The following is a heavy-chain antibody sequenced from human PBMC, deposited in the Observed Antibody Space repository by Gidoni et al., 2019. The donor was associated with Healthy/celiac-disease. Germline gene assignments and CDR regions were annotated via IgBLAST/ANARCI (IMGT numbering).Heavy chain of an antibody. J-gene: IGHJ6*02. V-gene: IGHV1-69*04. CDR2: IIPILGIA. CDR3: ARIAAAGMFYYGMDV. Sequence: QVQLVQSGAEVKKPGSSVKVSCKASGGTFSSYAISWVRQAPGQGLEWMGRIIPILGIANYAQKFQGRVTITADKSTSTAYMELSSLRSEDTAVYYCARIAAAGMFYYGMDVWGQGTTVTVS. D-gene: IGHD6-13*01. CDR1: GGTFSSYA.